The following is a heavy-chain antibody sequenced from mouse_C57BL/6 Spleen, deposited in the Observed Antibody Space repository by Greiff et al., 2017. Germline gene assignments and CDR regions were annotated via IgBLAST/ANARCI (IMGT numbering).Heavy chain of an antibody. J-gene: IGHJ1*03. V-gene: IGHV7-3*01. CDR1: GFTFTDYY. D-gene: IGHD1-1*01. CDR2: IRNKANGYTT. Sequence: EVQVVESGGGLVQPGGSLSLSCAASGFTFTDYYMSWVRQPPGKALEWLGFIRNKANGYTTEYSASVKGRFTISRDNSKSILYLQMNALRAEDSATYYYARCLITTVVAKYFDVWGTGTTVTVSS. CDR3: ARCLITTVVAKYFDV.